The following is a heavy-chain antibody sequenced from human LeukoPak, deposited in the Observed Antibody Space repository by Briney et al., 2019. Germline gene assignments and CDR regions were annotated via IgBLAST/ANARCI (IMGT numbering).Heavy chain of an antibody. Sequence: GRSLRLSCVASGFTFSSYGMHWVRQAPGKGLEWVAVIWYDGSNKNCADSVKGRFTISRDNSKNTLYLQMNSLRAEDTAGYYCAKDSNESLDYWGQGTLVTVSS. V-gene: IGHV3-33*06. D-gene: IGHD2-2*01. CDR1: GFTFSSYG. J-gene: IGHJ4*02. CDR2: IWYDGSNK. CDR3: AKDSNESLDY.